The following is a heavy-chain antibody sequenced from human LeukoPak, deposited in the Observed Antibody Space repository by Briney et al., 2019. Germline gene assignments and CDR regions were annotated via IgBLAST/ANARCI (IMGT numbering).Heavy chain of an antibody. CDR3: ARYYYDSSGYYSLFDY. V-gene: IGHV1-46*01. CDR2: TNPSGGST. CDR1: GYTFTSYY. J-gene: IGHJ4*02. Sequence: ASVKVSCKASGYTFTSYYMHWVRQAPGQGLEWMGITNPSGGSTSYAQKFQGRVTMARDMSTSTVYMELSSLRSEDTAVYYCARYYYDSSGYYSLFDYWGQGTLVTVSS. D-gene: IGHD3-22*01.